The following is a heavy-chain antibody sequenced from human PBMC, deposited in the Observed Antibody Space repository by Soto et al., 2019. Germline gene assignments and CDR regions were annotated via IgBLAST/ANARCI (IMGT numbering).Heavy chain of an antibody. CDR3: ARIPSYYYDSSGYYPDY. Sequence: ASVKVSCKASCYTFTSYGISWVRQAPGHGLEWMGWISAYNGNTNYAQKLQGRVTMTTDTSTSTAYMELRSLRSDDTAVYYCARIPSYYYDSSGYYPDYWGQGTLVTVSS. CDR2: ISAYNGNT. D-gene: IGHD3-22*01. CDR1: CYTFTSYG. J-gene: IGHJ4*02. V-gene: IGHV1-18*01.